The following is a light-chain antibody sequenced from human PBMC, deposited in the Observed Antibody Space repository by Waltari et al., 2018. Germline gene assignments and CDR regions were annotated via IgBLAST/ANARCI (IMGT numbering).Light chain of an antibody. CDR1: QNINNN. CDR2: GVS. J-gene: IGKJ1*01. V-gene: IGKV3-15*01. Sequence: EIVMTQSPATVSVSPGDRATLSCRARQNINNNVAWYQQKPGQAPRLLIYGVSTRATGIPARFCGSGSGTEFTLTISSLQSDDVAVYYCQQYDKGLWTFGQGTKVEIK. CDR3: QQYDKGLWT.